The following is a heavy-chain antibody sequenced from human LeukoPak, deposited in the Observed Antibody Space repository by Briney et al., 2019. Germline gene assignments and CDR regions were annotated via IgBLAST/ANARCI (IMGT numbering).Heavy chain of an antibody. CDR3: AREGGYSGYDEYYFDY. CDR2: ISSSSSSYI. Sequence: GGSLRLSCAASGFTFSSYSMNWVRQAPGKGLEWVSSISSSSSSYIYYADSVKGRFTISRDNAKNSLYLQMNSLRAEDTAVYYCAREGGYSGYDEYYFDYWGQGTLVTVSS. V-gene: IGHV3-21*01. J-gene: IGHJ4*02. D-gene: IGHD5-12*01. CDR1: GFTFSSYS.